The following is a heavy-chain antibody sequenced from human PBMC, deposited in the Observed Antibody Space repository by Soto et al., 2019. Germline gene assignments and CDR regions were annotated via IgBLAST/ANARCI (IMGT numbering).Heavy chain of an antibody. Sequence: EVQLVESGGGLVQPGGSLKLSCAASGFTFSDSAMHWVRQASGKGLEWVGRIRSKANSFATEYAASVKGRFTISRDDSKNTAYLQMNSLNTEDTAVYYCTAHSSPSLGNWGQGTLVTVSS. CDR3: TAHSSPSLGN. CDR1: GFTFSDSA. V-gene: IGHV3-73*01. J-gene: IGHJ4*02. D-gene: IGHD6-6*01. CDR2: IRSKANSFAT.